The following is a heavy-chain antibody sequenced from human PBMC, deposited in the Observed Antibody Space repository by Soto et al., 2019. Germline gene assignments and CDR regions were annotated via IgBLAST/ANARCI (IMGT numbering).Heavy chain of an antibody. CDR1: GFTFNNFV. D-gene: IGHD2-2*02. CDR3: GNTCPCMDV. CDR2: IGGSDSTT. Sequence: EVQLLESGGDLVQPGGSLTLSCAASGFTFNNFVMSWVRQAPGEGLEWVSGIGGSDSTTYYAESVKGRFTISRDNSKNPVYLQMNSLRVEDTAVDWTGNTCPCMDVWGPGTTVTVSS. V-gene: IGHV3-23*01. J-gene: IGHJ6*02.